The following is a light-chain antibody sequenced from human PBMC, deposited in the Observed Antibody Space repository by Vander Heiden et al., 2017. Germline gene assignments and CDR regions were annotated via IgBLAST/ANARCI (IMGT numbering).Light chain of an antibody. J-gene: IGLJ2*01. CDR1: SSNIGENY. CDR2: ENY. V-gene: IGLV1-51*02. Sequence: QSVLTQPPSVSAAPGQKVTISCSGSSSNIGENYVSWYQQVPGTAPKLLIYENYKRPLGVPDRFSGSKSGTSATLGITGLQTGDEADYYCGTWDSSLSAVFGGGTKLTVL. CDR3: GTWDSSLSAV.